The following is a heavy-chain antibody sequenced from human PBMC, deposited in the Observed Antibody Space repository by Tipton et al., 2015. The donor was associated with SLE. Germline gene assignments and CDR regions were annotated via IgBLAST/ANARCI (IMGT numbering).Heavy chain of an antibody. V-gene: IGHV1-18*01. CDR2: INPYTGNT. CDR3: AERYDTFEI. J-gene: IGHJ3*02. D-gene: IGHD1-1*01. Sequence: QVQLVQSGAEIKKPGASVKVSCKASGYTFTSYAISWVRQAPGQGLEWMGWINPYTGNTDYAQKVQGRVTMTTDTSRSTAYLDLRSLRPDNTAVYYCAERYDTFEIWNQGTMVSVYS. CDR1: GYTFTSYA.